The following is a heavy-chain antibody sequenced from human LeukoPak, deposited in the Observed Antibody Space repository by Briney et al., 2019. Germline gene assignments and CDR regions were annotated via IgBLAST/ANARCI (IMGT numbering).Heavy chain of an antibody. Sequence: GGSLRLSCAASGFTFSSYTMHWVRQAPGKGLEWVSYISSTTTSKNYADSVKGRFTVSRDNGKNTLYLQMNSLRAEDTAVYYCAREATMVRGVLSPYWGQGTLVTVSS. J-gene: IGHJ4*02. D-gene: IGHD3-10*01. V-gene: IGHV3-48*04. CDR2: ISSTTTSK. CDR3: AREATMVRGVLSPY. CDR1: GFTFSSYT.